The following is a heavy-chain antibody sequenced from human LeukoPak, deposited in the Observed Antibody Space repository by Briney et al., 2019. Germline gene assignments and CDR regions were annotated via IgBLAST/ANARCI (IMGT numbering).Heavy chain of an antibody. CDR2: ISAYNGNT. V-gene: IGHV1-18*01. D-gene: IGHD3-3*01. Sequence: ASVKVSCKASGYTFTSYGISWVRQAPGQGLEWMGWISAYNGNTNYAQKLQGRVTMTTDTSTSTAYMELRSLRSDDTAVYYCARSGTPYDFWSGYRCDYWGQGTLVTVSS. J-gene: IGHJ4*02. CDR1: GYTFTSYG. CDR3: ARSGTPYDFWSGYRCDY.